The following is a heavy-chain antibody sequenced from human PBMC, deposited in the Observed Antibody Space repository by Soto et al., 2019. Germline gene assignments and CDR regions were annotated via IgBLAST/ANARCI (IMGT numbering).Heavy chain of an antibody. J-gene: IGHJ5*02. V-gene: IGHV1-8*01. CDR3: ARGPGGGAQNWNYAGHDWFDP. CDR1: GYTFTSYD. Sequence: GASVKVSCKASGYTFTSYDINWVRQATGQGLEWMGWMNPNSGNTGYAQKFQGRVTMTRNTSISTAYMELSSLRSEDTAVYYCARGPGGGAQNWNYAGHDWFDPWGQGTLVTVSS. CDR2: MNPNSGNT. D-gene: IGHD1-7*01.